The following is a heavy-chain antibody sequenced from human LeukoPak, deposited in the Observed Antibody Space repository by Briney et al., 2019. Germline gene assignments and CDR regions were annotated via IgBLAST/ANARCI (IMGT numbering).Heavy chain of an antibody. Sequence: SETLSLTCTVSGGSISSSSYYWGWIRQPPGNGLEWIGSIYYSGSTYYNPSLKSRVTISVDTSKNQFSLKLSSVTAADTAVYYCASLTAAELYRFDYRGQGTLVTVSS. V-gene: IGHV4-39*07. CDR1: GGSISSSSYY. CDR3: ASLTAAELYRFDY. D-gene: IGHD2-2*01. CDR2: IYYSGST. J-gene: IGHJ4*02.